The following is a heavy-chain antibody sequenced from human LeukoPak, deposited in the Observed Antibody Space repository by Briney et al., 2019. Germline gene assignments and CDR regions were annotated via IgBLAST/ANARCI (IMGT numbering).Heavy chain of an antibody. CDR3: AKAEGYDILTGLDY. Sequence: PGGSLRLSCAASGFTFGIYAMSWVRQAPGKGLEWVSSISGSGGNTYYSDSVKGRFTISRDNSKNTLYLQMNSLRTEDTAVYYCAKAEGYDILTGLDYWGQGTLVTVSS. D-gene: IGHD3-9*01. CDR2: ISGSGGNT. CDR1: GFTFGIYA. J-gene: IGHJ4*02. V-gene: IGHV3-23*01.